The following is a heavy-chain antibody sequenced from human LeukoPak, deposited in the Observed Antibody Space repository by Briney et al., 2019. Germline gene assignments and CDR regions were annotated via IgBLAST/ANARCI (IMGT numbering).Heavy chain of an antibody. CDR2: LSAHIGDT. V-gene: IGHV1-18*01. Sequence: ASVKVSCKASGYSFTTFGITWVRQAPGQGLEWMAWLSAHIGDTNYSQRFQGRVTVTSDTSTSTAYMELRSLKSDDTAVYFCARVAFSKYYYYMDVWGKGTTVTVSS. CDR1: GYSFTTFG. D-gene: IGHD4-11*01. J-gene: IGHJ6*03. CDR3: ARVAFSKYYYYMDV.